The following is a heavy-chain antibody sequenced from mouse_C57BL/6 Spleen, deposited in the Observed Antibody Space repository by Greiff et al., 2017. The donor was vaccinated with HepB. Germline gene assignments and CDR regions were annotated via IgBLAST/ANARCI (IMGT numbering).Heavy chain of an antibody. Sequence: QVQLQQPGAELVKPGASVKLSCKASGYTFTSYWMHWVQQRPGRGLEWIGRIDPNSGGTKYNEKFKSKATLTVDKPSSTAYMQLSSLTAEDSAVYYCARSLIDGSRLYYYAMDYWGQGTSVTVSA. CDR2: IDPNSGGT. V-gene: IGHV1-72*01. D-gene: IGHD1-1*01. J-gene: IGHJ4*01. CDR3: ARSLIDGSRLYYYAMDY. CDR1: GYTFTSYW.